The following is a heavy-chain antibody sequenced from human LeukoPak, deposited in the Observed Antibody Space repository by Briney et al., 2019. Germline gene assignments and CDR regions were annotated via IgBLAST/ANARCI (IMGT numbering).Heavy chain of an antibody. J-gene: IGHJ4*02. CDR2: ISRTSGSI. D-gene: IGHD2-2*01. Sequence: GGSLRLSCAASGITFSSYDMNWVRQAPGKGPEWVSYISRTSGSIYYADSVKGRFTISRDNSKTTLYLQMNSLRAEDTAVYYCAKDVPTAYFDYWGQGTLVTVSS. V-gene: IGHV3-48*01. CDR1: GITFSSYD. CDR3: AKDVPTAYFDY.